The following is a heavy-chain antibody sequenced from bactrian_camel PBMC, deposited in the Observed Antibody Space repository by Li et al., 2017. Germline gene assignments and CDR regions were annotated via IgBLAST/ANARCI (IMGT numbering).Heavy chain of an antibody. Sequence: VQLVESGGGSVQARGSLSLSCEMSGYTYTSKPCMGWFRQSPGKEREGVATIYLGGRSGYYAGSVKGRFTISKDNAKNTLYLQMNSLKPEDTAMYYCSAEGPGLHGGSWPHCANYWGQGTQVTVS. CDR3: SAEGPGLHGGSWPHCANY. D-gene: IGHD6*01. CDR1: GYTYTSKP. V-gene: IGHV3S31*01. CDR2: IYLGGRSG. J-gene: IGHJ4*01.